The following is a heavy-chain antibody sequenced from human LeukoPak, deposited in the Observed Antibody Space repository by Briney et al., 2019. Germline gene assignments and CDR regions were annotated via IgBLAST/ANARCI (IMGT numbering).Heavy chain of an antibody. D-gene: IGHD3-22*01. CDR2: SYYNGNT. V-gene: IGHV4-59*12. CDR1: GGSITNYY. J-gene: IGHJ2*01. CDR3: ARAFNYYDSSGTRWYFDL. Sequence: SETLSLTCTVSGGSITNYYWSWIRQPPGKGLEWIGFSYYNGNTNYNPSLKSRVTISVDMSKNQFSLRLRSVTAADTAVYYCARAFNYYDSSGTRWYFDLWGRGTLVTVSS.